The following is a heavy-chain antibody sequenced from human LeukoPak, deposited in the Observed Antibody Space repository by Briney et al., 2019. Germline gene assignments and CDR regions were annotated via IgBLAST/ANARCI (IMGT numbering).Heavy chain of an antibody. CDR2: INHSGST. V-gene: IGHV4-34*01. CDR3: ARAPGLRFLEWKANWFDP. D-gene: IGHD3-3*01. Sequence: KPSETLSLTCAVYGGSFSGYYWSWIRQPPGKGLEWIGEINHSGSTNYNPSLKSRATISVDTSKNQFSLKLRSVTAADPAVYYCARAPGLRFLEWKANWFDPWGQGTLVTVSS. J-gene: IGHJ5*02. CDR1: GGSFSGYY.